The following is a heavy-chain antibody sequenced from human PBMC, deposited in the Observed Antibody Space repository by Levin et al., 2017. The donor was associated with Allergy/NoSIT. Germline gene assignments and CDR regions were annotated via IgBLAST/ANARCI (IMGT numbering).Heavy chain of an antibody. D-gene: IGHD1-14*01. CDR3: ARAEVGAEH. CDR1: GGSISSGSYY. J-gene: IGHJ4*02. V-gene: IGHV4-61*02. Sequence: PSETLSLTCKVSGGSISSGSYYWSWIRQPAAQGLEWIGRIYSSGSANYNPSLTSRVTISVDPSTHQSSLQLSSVTAADTAVYYCARAEVGAEHWGQGTLVTVSS. CDR2: IYSSGSA.